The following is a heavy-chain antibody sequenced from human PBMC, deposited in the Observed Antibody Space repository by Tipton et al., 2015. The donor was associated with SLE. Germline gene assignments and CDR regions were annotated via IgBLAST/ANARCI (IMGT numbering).Heavy chain of an antibody. J-gene: IGHJ3*02. D-gene: IGHD6-19*01. Sequence: GLVKPSQTLSLTCAISGDSVSSNSAAWNWIRQSPSRGLEWLGSTYYRSKWYNDYAVSVKSRITINPDTSKNQFSLQLNSVTPEDTAVYYCARDHGIAVAGDDAFDIWGQGTMVTVSS. CDR3: ARDHGIAVAGDDAFDI. V-gene: IGHV6-1*01. CDR2: TYYRSKWYN. CDR1: GDSVSSNSAA.